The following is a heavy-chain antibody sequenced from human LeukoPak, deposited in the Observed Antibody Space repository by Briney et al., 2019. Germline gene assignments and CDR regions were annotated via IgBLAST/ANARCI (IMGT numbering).Heavy chain of an antibody. J-gene: IGHJ3*02. CDR2: IYTSGST. V-gene: IGHV4-4*07. CDR3: ARDRYYYGSGSYAFDI. Sequence: PSETLSPTCTVSGGSISSYYWSWIRQPAGKGLEWIGRIYTSGSTNYNPSLKSRVTMSVDTPKNQFSLKLSSVTAADTAVYYCARDRYYYGSGSYAFDIWGQGTMVTVSS. D-gene: IGHD3-10*01. CDR1: GGSISSYY.